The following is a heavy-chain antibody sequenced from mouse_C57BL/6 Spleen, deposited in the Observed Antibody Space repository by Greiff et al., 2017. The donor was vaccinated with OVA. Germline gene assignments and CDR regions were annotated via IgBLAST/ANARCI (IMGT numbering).Heavy chain of an antibody. J-gene: IGHJ1*03. CDR3: ARRGVYWYFDV. V-gene: IGHV5-17*01. CDR2: ISSGSSTI. Sequence: EVQLVESGGGLVKPGGSLKLSCAASGFTFSDYGMHWVRQAPEKGLEWVAYISSGSSTIYYADTVKGRFTISRDNAKNTLYLQMTSLRSEDTDMYYCARRGVYWYFDVWGTGTTVTVSS. CDR1: GFTFSDYG.